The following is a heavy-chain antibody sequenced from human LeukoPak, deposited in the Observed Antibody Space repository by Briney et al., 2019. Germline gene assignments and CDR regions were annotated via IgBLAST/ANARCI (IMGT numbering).Heavy chain of an antibody. Sequence: SVKVSCKASGGTFSSYAISWVRQAPGQGLEWMGGIIPIFGTANYAQKFQGRVTITADESTSTAYMELSSLRSEDTAVYYCATNYDSSGPLDYWGQGTLVTVSS. V-gene: IGHV1-69*13. CDR3: ATNYDSSGPLDY. D-gene: IGHD3-22*01. CDR1: GGTFSSYA. J-gene: IGHJ4*02. CDR2: IIPIFGTA.